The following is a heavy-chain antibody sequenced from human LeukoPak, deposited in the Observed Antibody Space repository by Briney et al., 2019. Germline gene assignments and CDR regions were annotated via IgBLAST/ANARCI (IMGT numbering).Heavy chain of an antibody. CDR1: GFTVSSSY. Sequence: GGSLRLSCAASGFTVSSSYMSWVRQAPGKGLEWVSIIHSGGNTYYADSVKGRFTISRDNAKNSLYLQMNSLRAEDTAVYYCARQGYSSGKWGQGTLVTVSS. J-gene: IGHJ4*02. CDR3: ARQGYSSGK. D-gene: IGHD6-19*01. V-gene: IGHV3-66*04. CDR2: IHSGGNT.